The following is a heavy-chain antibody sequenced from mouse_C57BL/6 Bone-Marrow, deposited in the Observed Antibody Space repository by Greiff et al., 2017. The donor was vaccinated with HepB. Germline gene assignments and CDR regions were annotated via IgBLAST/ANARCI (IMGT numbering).Heavy chain of an antibody. CDR2: IWWDDDK. CDR1: GFSLSTFGMG. D-gene: IGHD1-1*01. J-gene: IGHJ3*01. CDR3: ARIGPYYYGSSYPAWFAY. V-gene: IGHV8-8*01. Sequence: QVTLKESGPGILQPSQTLSLTCSFSGFSLSTFGMGVGWIRQPSGKGLEWLAHIWWDDDKYYNPALKSRLTISKDTSKNQVFLKIANVDTADTATYYCARIGPYYYGSSYPAWFAYWGQGTLVTVSA.